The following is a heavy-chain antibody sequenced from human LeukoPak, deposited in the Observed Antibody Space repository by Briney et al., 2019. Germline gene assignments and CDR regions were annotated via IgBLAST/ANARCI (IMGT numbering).Heavy chain of an antibody. CDR3: AKRQGDGDSSGYFIDY. V-gene: IGHV3-30*18. CDR2: ISYDGSNK. Sequence: ARSLRFSCAASGFTFSSYGMHWVRQAPGKGLEWVAVISYDGSNKYHADSVKGRFTISRDNSKNKMYLQMNSLRAEDTAVYYCAKRQGDGDSSGYFIDYWGQGTLVTVSS. D-gene: IGHD3-22*01. CDR1: GFTFSSYG. J-gene: IGHJ4*02.